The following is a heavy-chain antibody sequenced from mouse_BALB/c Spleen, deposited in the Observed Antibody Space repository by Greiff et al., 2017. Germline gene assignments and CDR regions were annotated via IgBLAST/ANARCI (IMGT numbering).Heavy chain of an antibody. CDR1: GYTFTSYT. D-gene: IGHD2-4*01. V-gene: IGHV1-4*02. CDR3: ARHDYDYFDY. CDR2: INPSSGYT. Sequence: QVQLQQSAAELARPGASVKMSCKASGYTFTSYTMHWVKQRPGQGLEWIGYINPSSGYTEYNQKFKDKTTLTADKSSSTAYMQLSSLTSEDSAVYYCARHDYDYFDYWGQGTTLTVSS. J-gene: IGHJ2*01.